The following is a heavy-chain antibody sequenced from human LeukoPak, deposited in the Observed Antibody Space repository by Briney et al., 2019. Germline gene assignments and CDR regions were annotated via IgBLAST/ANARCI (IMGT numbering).Heavy chain of an antibody. V-gene: IGHV1-18*01. D-gene: IGHD2-15*01. CDR3: ARAGYCSGGSCYLNWFDP. Sequence: ASVKVSCKASGYTFTSYGISWVRQAPGQGLEWMGWISAYSGNTNYAQKLQGRVTMTTDTSTSTAYMELRSLRSDDTAVYYCARAGYCSGGSCYLNWFDPWGQGTLVTVSS. CDR1: GYTFTSYG. CDR2: ISAYSGNT. J-gene: IGHJ5*02.